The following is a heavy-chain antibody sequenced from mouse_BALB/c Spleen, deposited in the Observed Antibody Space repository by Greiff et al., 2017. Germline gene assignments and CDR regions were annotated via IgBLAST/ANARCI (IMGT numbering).Heavy chain of an antibody. V-gene: IGHV2-4-1*01. CDR2: IWSGGST. CDR1: GFSLTSYG. D-gene: IGHD2-10*01. CDR3: ARKTSYYGTHYYAMDY. Sequence: QVQLKQSGPGLVQPSQSLSITCTVSGFSLTSYGVHWVRQSPGKGLEWLGVIWSGGSTDYNAAFISRLSISKDNSKSQVFFKMNSLQADDTAIYYCARKTSYYGTHYYAMDYWGQGTSVTVSS. J-gene: IGHJ4*01.